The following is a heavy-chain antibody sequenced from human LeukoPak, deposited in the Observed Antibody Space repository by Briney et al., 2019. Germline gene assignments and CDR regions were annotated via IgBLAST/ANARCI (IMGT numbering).Heavy chain of an antibody. D-gene: IGHD3-22*01. J-gene: IGHJ4*02. Sequence: AGGSLRLSCAASGFTFSSYEMNWVRQAPGKGLEWVGRIKSKTDGGTTDYAAPVKGRFTISRDDSKNTLYLQMNSLKTEDTAVYYCTTKGYYYDSSGYRYQFFDYWGQGTLVTVSS. V-gene: IGHV3-15*01. CDR1: GFTFSSYE. CDR2: IKSKTDGGTT. CDR3: TTKGYYYDSSGYRYQFFDY.